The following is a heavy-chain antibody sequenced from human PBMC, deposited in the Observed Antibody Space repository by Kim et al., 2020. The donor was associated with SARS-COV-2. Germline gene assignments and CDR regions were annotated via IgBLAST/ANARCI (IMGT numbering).Heavy chain of an antibody. CDR2: INNDGSIT. Sequence: GGSLRLSCAVSGFTFSSYGMHWVRQAPGKGLVWVSYINNDGSITYYADSVKGRFTVSRDNSKNTLYLQMNSLRPEDTAVYYCTNVNQDWGQGILVTGSS. D-gene: IGHD2-15*01. V-gene: IGHV3-74*01. CDR1: GFTFSSYG. CDR3: TNVNQD. J-gene: IGHJ4*02.